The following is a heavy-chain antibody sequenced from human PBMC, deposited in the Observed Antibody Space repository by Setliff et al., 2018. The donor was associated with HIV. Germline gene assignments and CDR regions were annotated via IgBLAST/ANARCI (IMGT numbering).Heavy chain of an antibody. CDR1: GGSISSGGYY. Sequence: LSLTCTVSGGSISSGGYYWSWIRQHPGKGLEWIGYIHYSGSTYYNPSLKSRLTMSIDTSKSHFSLNLDSVTAADTAVYYCARGTTSITFDYWSQGTLVTVSS. J-gene: IGHJ4*02. D-gene: IGHD1-1*01. CDR2: IHYSGST. V-gene: IGHV4-31*03. CDR3: ARGTTSITFDY.